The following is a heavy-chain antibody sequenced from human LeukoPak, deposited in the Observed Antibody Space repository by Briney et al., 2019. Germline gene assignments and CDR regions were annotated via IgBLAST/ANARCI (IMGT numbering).Heavy chain of an antibody. Sequence: SETLSLTCTVSGSSISSYYWSWIRQPPGKGLEWIGYIYYSGSTNYNPSLKSRVTISVDTSKNQFSLKLSSVTAADTAVYYCARGRGIAAAGYFDYWGQGTLVTVSS. CDR2: IYYSGST. CDR1: GSSISSYY. D-gene: IGHD6-13*01. J-gene: IGHJ4*02. V-gene: IGHV4-59*01. CDR3: ARGRGIAAAGYFDY.